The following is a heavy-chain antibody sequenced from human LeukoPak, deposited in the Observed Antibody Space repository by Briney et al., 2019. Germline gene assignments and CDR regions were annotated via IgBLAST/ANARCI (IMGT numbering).Heavy chain of an antibody. V-gene: IGHV3-64*01. CDR3: ARGQRAHVEWSSYMDV. CDR2: ISSNGGST. Sequence: PGGSLRLSCAASGFTFSSYAMHWVRQAPGKGLEYVSAISSNGGSTYYANSVKGRFTISRDNSKNTLYLQMNNLRAEDTAVYYCARGQRAHVEWSSYMDVWGKGTTVTVSS. J-gene: IGHJ6*03. D-gene: IGHD3-3*01. CDR1: GFTFSSYA.